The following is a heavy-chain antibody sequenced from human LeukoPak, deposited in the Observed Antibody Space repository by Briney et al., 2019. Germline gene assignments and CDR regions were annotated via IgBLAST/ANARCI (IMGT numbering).Heavy chain of an antibody. CDR2: IKHDGSVK. Sequence: GGSLRLSCAVSRFTFSRYWMSWVRQAPGKGLEWVANIKHDGSVKYYVDSVKGRFTISGDNAKNSLYLQMNSLRAEDTAVYFCARDESYSSDYWGQGTLVTVSS. CDR3: ARDESYSSDY. J-gene: IGHJ4*02. D-gene: IGHD6-13*01. V-gene: IGHV3-7*05. CDR1: RFTFSRYW.